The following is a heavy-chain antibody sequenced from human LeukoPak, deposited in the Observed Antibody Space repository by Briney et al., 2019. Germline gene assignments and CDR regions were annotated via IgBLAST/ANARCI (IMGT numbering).Heavy chain of an antibody. D-gene: IGHD1-26*01. V-gene: IGHV3-30*18. Sequence: GESLRLSCVASGFTFNTYNMNWVRQAPGKGLEWVAVISYDGSNKYYADSVKGRFTISRDNSKNTLYLQMNSLRAEDTAVYYCAKVGAQLLGDLDYWGQGTLVTVSS. CDR3: AKVGAQLLGDLDY. CDR1: GFTFNTYN. J-gene: IGHJ4*02. CDR2: ISYDGSNK.